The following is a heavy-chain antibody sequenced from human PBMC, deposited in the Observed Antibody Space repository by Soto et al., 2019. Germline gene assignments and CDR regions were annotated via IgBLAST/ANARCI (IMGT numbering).Heavy chain of an antibody. J-gene: IGHJ5*02. CDR1: GFTFSRYG. V-gene: IGHV3-33*01. Sequence: QVQLVESGGGVVQPGRSLRLSCAASGFTFSRYGMHWVRQAPGKGLEWVAVIWSDATTKYYADSVKGRFTISRDNSKNTLYLQINSLRAEDTGVYYCARDFSDDKAAAWFDPWGQGTLVTVSS. CDR3: ARDFSDDKAAAWFDP. D-gene: IGHD6-13*01. CDR2: IWSDATTK.